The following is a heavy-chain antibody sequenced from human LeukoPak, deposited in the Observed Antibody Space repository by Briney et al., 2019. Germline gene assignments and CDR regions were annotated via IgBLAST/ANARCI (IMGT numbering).Heavy chain of an antibody. CDR3: ARDGWVPYSSSWYVDY. J-gene: IGHJ4*02. D-gene: IGHD6-13*01. CDR1: GFTFSSYS. CDR2: ISSSSYI. V-gene: IGHV3-21*01. Sequence: GGSLRLSCAASGFTFSSYSMNWVRQAPGKGLEWVSSISSSSYIYYADSVKGRFTISRDNAKNSLYLQMNSLRAEDTAVYYCARDGWVPYSSSWYVDYWGQGTLVTVSS.